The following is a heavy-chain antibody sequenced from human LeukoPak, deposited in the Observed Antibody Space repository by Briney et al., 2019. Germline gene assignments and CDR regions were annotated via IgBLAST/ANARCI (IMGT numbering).Heavy chain of an antibody. D-gene: IGHD2-15*01. CDR3: AKDVEDIVVVVAATLQSYFDY. Sequence: GGSLRLSCAASGFTFSSYGMHWVRQAPGKGLEWVAVISYDGSNKYYADSVKGRFTISRDNSKNTLYLQMNSLRAEDTAVYYCAKDVEDIVVVVAATLQSYFDYWGQGTLVTVSS. CDR2: ISYDGSNK. V-gene: IGHV3-30*18. J-gene: IGHJ4*02. CDR1: GFTFSSYG.